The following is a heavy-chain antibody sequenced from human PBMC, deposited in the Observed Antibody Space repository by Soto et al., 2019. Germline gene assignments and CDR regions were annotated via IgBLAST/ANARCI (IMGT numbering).Heavy chain of an antibody. V-gene: IGHV3-21*01. J-gene: IGHJ6*02. CDR3: ATSLAVQLGYYGMDV. CDR1: GFTFSSYS. CDR2: ISGGGRDI. Sequence: RGGSLRLSCAASGFTFSSYSLNWVRQAPGKGLEWVSSISGGGRDIKYGDSVKGRFIISRDNAMDSLHLQMYSLRADDTAIYFCATSLAVQLGYYGMDVWRQGTTVTVSS. D-gene: IGHD6-6*01.